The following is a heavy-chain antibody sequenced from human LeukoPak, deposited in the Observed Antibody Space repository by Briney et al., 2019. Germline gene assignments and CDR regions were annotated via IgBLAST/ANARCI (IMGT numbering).Heavy chain of an antibody. V-gene: IGHV1-8*02. CDR1: GYTFTGYY. Sequence: ASVKVSCKPSGYTFTGYYMHWVRQAPGQGLEWMGWMNPNSGNTGYAQKFQGRVTMTRNTSISTAYMELSSLRSEDTAVYYCARGTSGAEDYWGQGTLVTVSS. D-gene: IGHD2-15*01. J-gene: IGHJ4*02. CDR3: ARGTSGAEDY. CDR2: MNPNSGNT.